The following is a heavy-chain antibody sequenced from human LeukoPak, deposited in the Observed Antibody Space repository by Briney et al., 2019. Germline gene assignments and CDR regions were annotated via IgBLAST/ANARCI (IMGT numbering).Heavy chain of an antibody. V-gene: IGHV3-7*01. Sequence: GGSLRLSCAASGFTFSSYWMSWVRQAPGKGLEWVANIKQDGSEKYYVDSVKGRFTISRDNAKNSLYLQMNSLRAEDTAVYYCAREKKAPADAFDIWGQGTMVTVSS. CDR1: GFTFSSYW. J-gene: IGHJ3*02. CDR3: AREKKAPADAFDI. CDR2: IKQDGSEK.